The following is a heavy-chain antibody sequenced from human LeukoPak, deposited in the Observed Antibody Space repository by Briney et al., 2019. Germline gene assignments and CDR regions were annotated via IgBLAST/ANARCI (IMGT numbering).Heavy chain of an antibody. D-gene: IGHD3-3*01. J-gene: IGHJ5*02. Sequence: PSETLSLTCTVSGGSVSSGSYYWSWIRQPPGKGPEWIGYIYYSGSTNYNPSLKSRVTISVDTSKNQFSLKLSSVTAADTAVYYCARGYSTRDYDFWSGHHPGWFDPWGQGTLVTVSS. V-gene: IGHV4-61*01. CDR3: ARGYSTRDYDFWSGHHPGWFDP. CDR1: GGSVSSGSYY. CDR2: IYYSGST.